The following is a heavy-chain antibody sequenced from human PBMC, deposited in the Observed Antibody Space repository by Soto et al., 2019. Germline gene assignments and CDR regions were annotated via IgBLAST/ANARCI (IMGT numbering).Heavy chain of an antibody. CDR3: ARVAGYGSGNRFFVT. D-gene: IGHD3-10*01. CDR2: SVANSGNR. V-gene: IGHV1-18*01. J-gene: IGHJ4*02. Sequence: QVPLVQSGAEVTKPGASVKVSCKTSGYPFSTYGLSWVRQAPGQGLEWMGWSVANSGNRIYAQKFQGRVTMYTDRSTNSGVIELRSLTYAVAALYYCARVAGYGSGNRFFVTRGQGTLFTVS. CDR1: GYPFSTYG.